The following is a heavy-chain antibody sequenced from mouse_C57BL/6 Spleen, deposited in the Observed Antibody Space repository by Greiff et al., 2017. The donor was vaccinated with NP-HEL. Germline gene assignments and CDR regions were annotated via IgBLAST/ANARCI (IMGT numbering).Heavy chain of an antibody. V-gene: IGHV1-15*01. CDR3: TRQDYYYGSSYNWYFDV. CDR1: GYTFTDYE. D-gene: IGHD1-1*01. Sequence: VQLQQSGAELVRPGASVTLSCKASGYTFTDYEMHWVKQTPVHGLEWIGAIDPETGGTAYNQKFKGKAILTADKSSSTAYMELRSLTSEDSAVYYCTRQDYYYGSSYNWYFDVWGTGTTVTVSS. J-gene: IGHJ1*03. CDR2: IDPETGGT.